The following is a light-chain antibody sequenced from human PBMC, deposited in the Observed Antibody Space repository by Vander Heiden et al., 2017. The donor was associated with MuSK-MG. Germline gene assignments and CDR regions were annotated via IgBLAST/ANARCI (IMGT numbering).Light chain of an antibody. V-gene: IGKV3-15*01. CDR1: QSVSNN. Sequence: IVMTHSPATLSVSPGERATLSCRASQSVSNNLDWYQQQPGQAPRLLIHGASTRATGVPARFSGSGSGTNFTLIISSLQSEDFAVYYCQQYNNWPPWTFGQGTKVEIK. CDR2: GAS. J-gene: IGKJ1*01. CDR3: QQYNNWPPWT.